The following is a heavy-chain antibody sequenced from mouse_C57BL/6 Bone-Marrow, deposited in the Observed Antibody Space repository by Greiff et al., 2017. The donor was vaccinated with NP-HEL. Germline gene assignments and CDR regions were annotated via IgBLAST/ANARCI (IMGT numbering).Heavy chain of an antibody. V-gene: IGHV1-80*01. J-gene: IGHJ2*01. Sequence: QVQLQQSGAELVKPGASVKISCKASGYAFSSYWMNWVKQRPGKGLEWIGQIYPGDGDTNYNGKLKGKATLTADKSSSTAYMQLSSLTSEDSAVYFCARITTVVATDYWGQGTTLTVSS. CDR3: ARITTVVATDY. D-gene: IGHD1-1*01. CDR1: GYAFSSYW. CDR2: IYPGDGDT.